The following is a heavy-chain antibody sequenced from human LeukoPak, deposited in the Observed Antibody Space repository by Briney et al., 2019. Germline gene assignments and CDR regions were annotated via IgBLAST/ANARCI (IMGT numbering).Heavy chain of an antibody. Sequence: PSETLSLTCSVSGGSISSYYWSWIRQPAGKGLEWIGRIYTSGSTNYNPSLKSRVTMSVDTSKNQFSLKLSSVTAADTAVYYCVRGRYSSGWYKDKNWFDPWGQGTPVTVSS. D-gene: IGHD6-19*01. CDR2: IYTSGST. V-gene: IGHV4-4*07. J-gene: IGHJ5*02. CDR1: GGSISSYY. CDR3: VRGRYSSGWYKDKNWFDP.